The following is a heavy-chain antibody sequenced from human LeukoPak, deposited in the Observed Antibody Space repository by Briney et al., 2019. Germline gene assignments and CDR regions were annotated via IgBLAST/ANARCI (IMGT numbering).Heavy chain of an antibody. Sequence: GGSLRLSCAASGFTVSSNYMSWVRQAPGKGLEWVSAISGSGGSTYYADSVKGRFTISRDNSKNTLYLQMNSLRAEDTAVYYCAKVQGRGIQLWLRTKYYFDYWGQGTLVTVSS. CDR2: ISGSGGST. V-gene: IGHV3-23*01. J-gene: IGHJ4*02. CDR3: AKVQGRGIQLWLRTKYYFDY. D-gene: IGHD5-18*01. CDR1: GFTVSSNY.